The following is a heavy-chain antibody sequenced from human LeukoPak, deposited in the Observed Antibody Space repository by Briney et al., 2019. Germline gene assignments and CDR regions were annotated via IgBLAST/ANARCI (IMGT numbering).Heavy chain of an antibody. CDR2: IYYSGST. CDR1: GGSISSTSYY. D-gene: IGHD2-15*01. CDR3: AGVVVAATNWFDP. V-gene: IGHV4-39*07. Sequence: RTSGTLSLTCTVSGGSISSTSYYWGWIRQPPGKGLEWIGSIYYSGSTNYNPSLKSRVTISVDTSKNQFSLKLSSVTAADTAVYYCAGVVVAATNWFDPWGQGTLVTVSS. J-gene: IGHJ5*02.